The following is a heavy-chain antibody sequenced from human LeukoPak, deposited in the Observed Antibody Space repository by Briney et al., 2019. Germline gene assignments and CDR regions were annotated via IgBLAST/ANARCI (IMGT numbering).Heavy chain of an antibody. CDR3: ARGGSGSFDY. Sequence: GGSLRLSCAASGFTFSSYAMSWVRQAPGKGLEWVSAISDSGGGTYYADSVKGRFSISRDNSKNTLYVHMSSLRAEDTAIYYCARGGSGSFDYWGQGTLVTVSS. CDR1: GFTFSSYA. V-gene: IGHV3-23*01. D-gene: IGHD3-10*01. CDR2: ISDSGGGT. J-gene: IGHJ4*02.